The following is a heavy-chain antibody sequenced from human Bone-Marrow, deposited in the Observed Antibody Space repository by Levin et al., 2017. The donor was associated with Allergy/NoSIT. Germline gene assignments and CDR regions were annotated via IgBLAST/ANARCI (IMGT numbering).Heavy chain of an antibody. J-gene: IGHJ6*02. V-gene: IGHV3-11*01. CDR3: ARDQGHYGMDV. Sequence: GESLKISCAASGFTFSDYYMSWIRQAPGKGLEWVSYISSSGSTIYYADSVKGRFTISRDNAKNSLYLQMNSLRAEDTAVYYCARDQGHYGMDVWGQGTTVTVSS. CDR2: ISSSGSTI. CDR1: GFTFSDYY.